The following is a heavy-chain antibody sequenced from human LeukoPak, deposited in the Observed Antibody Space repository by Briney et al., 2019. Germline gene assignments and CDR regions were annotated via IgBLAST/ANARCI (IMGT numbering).Heavy chain of an antibody. D-gene: IGHD1-14*01. Sequence: SETLSLTCTVSGGSISSYYWSWIRQPPGKGLEWIGYIYYSGSTNYNPSLKSRVTISVDTSKNQFSLKLSSVTAADTAVYYCARRRNRPRGFDYWGQGTLVTVSS. CDR2: IYYSGST. CDR1: GGSISSYY. V-gene: IGHV4-59*12. J-gene: IGHJ4*02. CDR3: ARRRNRPRGFDY.